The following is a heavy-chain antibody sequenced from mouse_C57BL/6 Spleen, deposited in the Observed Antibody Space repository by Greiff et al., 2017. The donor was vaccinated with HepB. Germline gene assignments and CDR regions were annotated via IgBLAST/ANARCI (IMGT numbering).Heavy chain of an antibody. Sequence: VQLQQSGAELVRPGTSVKVSCKASGYAFTNYLIEWVKQRPGQGLEWIGVINPGSGGTNYNEKFKGKATLTADKSSSTAYMQLSSLTSEDSAVYFCARDGYPWFAYWGQGTLVTVSA. CDR2: INPGSGGT. CDR1: GYAFTNYL. J-gene: IGHJ3*01. V-gene: IGHV1-54*01. D-gene: IGHD2-3*01. CDR3: ARDGYPWFAY.